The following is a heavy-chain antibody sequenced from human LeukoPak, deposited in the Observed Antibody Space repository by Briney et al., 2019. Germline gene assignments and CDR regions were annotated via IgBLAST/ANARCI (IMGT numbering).Heavy chain of an antibody. Sequence: SGPTLVKPTQTLTLTCTFSGFSLSTSGVGVGWIRQPPGKALEWLALIYWNDDKRYSPSLKSRLTITKDTSKNQVVLTMANMDPVDTATYYCALTYYYDSSGSYFDCWGQGTLVTVSS. CDR1: GFSLSTSGVG. CDR3: ALTYYYDSSGSYFDC. V-gene: IGHV2-5*01. D-gene: IGHD3-22*01. J-gene: IGHJ4*02. CDR2: IYWNDDK.